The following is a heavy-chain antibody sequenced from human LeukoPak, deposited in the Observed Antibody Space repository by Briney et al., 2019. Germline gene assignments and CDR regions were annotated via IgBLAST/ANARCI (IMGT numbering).Heavy chain of an antibody. Sequence: GGSLRLSCVGSSIRFADHWMLWVRQVPGEPPAWVARSDRDGVVREYADSVKGRFTIPRGNARNTIHLEMNRLKVEDTAIYYCVASRWSGALDFWGQGSLVTVSS. D-gene: IGHD3-3*01. CDR3: VASRWSGALDF. J-gene: IGHJ4*02. V-gene: IGHV3-74*01. CDR2: SDRDGVVR. CDR1: SIRFADHW.